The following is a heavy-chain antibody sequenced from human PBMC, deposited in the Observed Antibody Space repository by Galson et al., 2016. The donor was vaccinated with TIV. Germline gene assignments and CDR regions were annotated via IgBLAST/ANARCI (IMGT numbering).Heavy chain of an antibody. Sequence: SCKASGYTFSIYGMNWVRRAPGQGLEWMGWINTATGDPTYAQGFTGRFVFSSDTSVSTTYLQISSLKAEDTAVYYCASLRYGNYYGVDVWGQGTTVTVSS. CDR3: ASLRYGNYYGVDV. CDR1: GYTFSIYG. V-gene: IGHV7-4-1*02. D-gene: IGHD3-9*01. CDR2: INTATGDP. J-gene: IGHJ6*02.